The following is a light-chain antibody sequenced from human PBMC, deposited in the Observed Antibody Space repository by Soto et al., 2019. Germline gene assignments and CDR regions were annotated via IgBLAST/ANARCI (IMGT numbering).Light chain of an antibody. V-gene: IGLV2-8*01. CDR3: SSYAGNNKYV. J-gene: IGLJ1*01. CDR1: SSDVGGSNY. Sequence: QSVLTQPPSASGSPGQSVTISCTGTSSDVGGSNYVSWFQQHPGKGPKLMIYEVTKRPSGVPDRFSGSKSGNTASLTVSGLQPEDEADYYCSSYAGNNKYVFGSGTKVTVL. CDR2: EVT.